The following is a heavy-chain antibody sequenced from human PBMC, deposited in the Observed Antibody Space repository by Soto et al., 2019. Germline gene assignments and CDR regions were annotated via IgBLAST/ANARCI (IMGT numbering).Heavy chain of an antibody. CDR3: AMAGNYRYFDY. CDR1: GGSVGSRPYY. D-gene: IGHD1-7*01. J-gene: IGHJ4*02. V-gene: IGHV4-61*01. Sequence: QVQLQESGPGLVKPSETLSLTCAVSGGSVGSRPYYWSWIRQPPGKGLEWIGYVAYTGTTNYNPSLKRRVTISVDTSKNQFSLKLTSVPAADTAVYYCAMAGNYRYFDYWGQGILVTVSS. CDR2: VAYTGTT.